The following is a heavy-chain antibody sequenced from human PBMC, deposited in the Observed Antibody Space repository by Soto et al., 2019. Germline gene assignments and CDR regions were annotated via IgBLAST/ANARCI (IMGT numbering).Heavy chain of an antibody. J-gene: IGHJ4*02. V-gene: IGHV3-66*01. D-gene: IGHD6-6*01. CDR2: IYRGGST. CDR1: GFTVSSNY. Sequence: EVQLVESGGGLVQPGGSLRLSCAASGFTVSSNYMSWVRQAPGKGLEWVSIIYRGGSTSYADSVKGRITISRDNSKYTLYLQKNSLRPEATGVYYCTREVGPYSSSSDGPFDYWGQGTLITVSS. CDR3: TREVGPYSSSSDGPFDY.